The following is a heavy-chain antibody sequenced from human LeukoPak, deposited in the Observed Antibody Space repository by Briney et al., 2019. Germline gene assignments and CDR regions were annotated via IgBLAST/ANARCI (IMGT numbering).Heavy chain of an antibody. CDR2: INPNSGGT. CDR1: GYTFTGYY. J-gene: IGHJ3*02. Sequence: ASVKVSCKASGYTFTGYYMHWVRQAPEQGLEWMGWINPNSGGTNYAQKSQGRVTMTRDTSISTAYMELSRLRSDDTAVCYCARELLRNAFDIWGQGTMVTVSS. V-gene: IGHV1-2*02. CDR3: ARELLRNAFDI. D-gene: IGHD2-15*01.